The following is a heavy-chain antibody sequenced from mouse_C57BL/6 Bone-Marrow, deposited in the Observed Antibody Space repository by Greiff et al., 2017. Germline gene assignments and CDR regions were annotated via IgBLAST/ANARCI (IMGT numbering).Heavy chain of an antibody. Sequence: EVMLVESGGGLVKPGGSLTLSCAASGFTFSSYAMSWVRQTPEKRLEWVATISDGGSYTYYPDNVKGRFTISRDNAKNNLYLQMSHLKSEDTAMYYCARDRGYDGGYYFDYWGQGTTLTVSS. CDR3: ARDRGYDGGYYFDY. V-gene: IGHV5-4*01. CDR1: GFTFSSYA. J-gene: IGHJ2*01. D-gene: IGHD2-2*01. CDR2: ISDGGSYT.